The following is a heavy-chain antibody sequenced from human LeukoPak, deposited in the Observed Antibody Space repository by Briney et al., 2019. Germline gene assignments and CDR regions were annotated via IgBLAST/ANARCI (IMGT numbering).Heavy chain of an antibody. V-gene: IGHV3-21*04. J-gene: IGHJ4*02. CDR1: GFTFSSYS. Sequence: GGSLRLSCAASGFTFSSYSMNWVRQAPGKGLEGVSSISSSSSYIYYAGSVKGRFTISRDNAKNSLYPQMNSLRAEDTAVYYCAKEAFFWSGYFDYWGQGTLVTVSS. D-gene: IGHD3-3*01. CDR2: ISSSSSYI. CDR3: AKEAFFWSGYFDY.